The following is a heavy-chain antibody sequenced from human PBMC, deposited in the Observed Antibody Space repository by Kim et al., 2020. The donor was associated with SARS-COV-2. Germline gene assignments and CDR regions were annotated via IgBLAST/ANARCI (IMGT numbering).Heavy chain of an antibody. V-gene: IGHV3-23*01. J-gene: IGHJ4*02. CDR3: AKGGVATRSFDY. Sequence: YYANSMKSRYTGIRNNPKNTLSLQMTSLRAADTAVYYGAKGGVATRSFDYWGQGTLVTVSS. D-gene: IGHD5-12*01.